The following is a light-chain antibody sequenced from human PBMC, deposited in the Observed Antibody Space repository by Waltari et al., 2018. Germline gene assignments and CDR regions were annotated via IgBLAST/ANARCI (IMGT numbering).Light chain of an antibody. V-gene: IGKV1-5*03. CDR2: KAS. Sequence: DIQMTQSPSTLSASVGDRFTITCRASQSISNWLAWYQQKPGKAPKLLNYKASTLESGVPSRFSGSGSGTEFTLTISSLQPDDFATYYCQQYNSYSLLTFGGGTKVEIK. J-gene: IGKJ4*02. CDR3: QQYNSYSLLT. CDR1: QSISNW.